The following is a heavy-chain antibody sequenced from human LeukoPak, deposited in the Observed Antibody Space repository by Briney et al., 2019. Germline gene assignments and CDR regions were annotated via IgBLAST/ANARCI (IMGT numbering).Heavy chain of an antibody. CDR2: IRYDGSNK. CDR3: ARDYLQLWLKGWFDP. J-gene: IGHJ5*02. V-gene: IGHV3-30*02. D-gene: IGHD5-24*01. CDR1: GFTLSNYG. Sequence: GGSLRLSCAASGFTLSNYGIHWVRQAPGKGLEWVAFIRYDGSNKYYADSVKGRFTISRDNSKNTMYLQMNSLRVDDTAVYYCARDYLQLWLKGWFDPWGQGTLVTVSS.